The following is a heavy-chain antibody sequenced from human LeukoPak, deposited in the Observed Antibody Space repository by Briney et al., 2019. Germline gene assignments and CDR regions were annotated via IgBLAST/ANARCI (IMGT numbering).Heavy chain of an antibody. Sequence: GGSLRLSCAASGFTFSSYWMSWVRQAPGKGLEWVANINKDGGEKYYVDSVKGRFTISRDNAKNSLYLQMSSLRAEDTAVYYCARAGGSTVSHSDYWGQGTLVTVSS. CDR2: INKDGGEK. CDR3: ARAGGSTVSHSDY. V-gene: IGHV3-7*01. CDR1: GFTFSSYW. D-gene: IGHD4-17*01. J-gene: IGHJ4*02.